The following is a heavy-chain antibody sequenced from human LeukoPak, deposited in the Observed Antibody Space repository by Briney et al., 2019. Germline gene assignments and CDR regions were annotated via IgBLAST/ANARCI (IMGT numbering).Heavy chain of an antibody. CDR1: GYTFTSYD. J-gene: IGHJ6*03. CDR2: MNPNSGNT. CDR3: ARGLVVVTARLYYYYYMDV. Sequence: ASVKVSCKASGYTFTSYDINWVRQATGQGLGWMGWMNPNSGNTGYAQKFQGRVTMTRNTSISTAYMELSSLRSEDTAVYYCARGLVVVTARLYYYYYMDVWGKGTTVTVSS. D-gene: IGHD2-21*02. V-gene: IGHV1-8*01.